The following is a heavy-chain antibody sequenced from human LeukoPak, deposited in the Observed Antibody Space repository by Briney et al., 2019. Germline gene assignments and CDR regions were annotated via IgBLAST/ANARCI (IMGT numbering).Heavy chain of an antibody. CDR2: IYYSGST. CDR3: ARARYSSSWACDY. D-gene: IGHD6-13*01. V-gene: IGHV4-59*13. CDR1: GGSISSYY. J-gene: IGHJ4*02. Sequence: SETLSLTCTVSGGSISSYYWSWIRQIPGKGLEWIGYIYYSGSTNYNPSLKSRVTISVDTSKNQFSLKLSSVTAADTAVYYCARARYSSSWACDYWGQGTLVTVSS.